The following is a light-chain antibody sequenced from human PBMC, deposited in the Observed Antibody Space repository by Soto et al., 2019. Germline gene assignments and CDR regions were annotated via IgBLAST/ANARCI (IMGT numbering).Light chain of an antibody. V-gene: IGKV3-20*01. CDR3: HHSTT. J-gene: IGKJ3*01. CDR1: QSVDSDY. Sequence: ELVLTQSPDTLSLSPGERATLSCRASQSVDSDYLAWYQHKPGQAPRLLIYGASTRLTGIPDRFGGSVSGTDFTLTISRLAPEDFAVYYCHHSTTFGPGTKVDVK. CDR2: GAS.